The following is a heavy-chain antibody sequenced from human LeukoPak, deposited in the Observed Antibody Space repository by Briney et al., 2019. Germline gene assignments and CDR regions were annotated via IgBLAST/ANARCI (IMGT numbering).Heavy chain of an antibody. V-gene: IGHV3-30*18. J-gene: IGHJ4*02. Sequence: GRSLRLSCAASGFTFSSYGMHWVRQAPGKGLEWVAVISYDGSNKYYADSVKGRFTISRDNSKNTLYLRMNSLRAEDTAVYYCAKDGARYCSGGSCHYFDYWGQGTLVTVSS. CDR1: GFTFSSYG. D-gene: IGHD2-15*01. CDR3: AKDGARYCSGGSCHYFDY. CDR2: ISYDGSNK.